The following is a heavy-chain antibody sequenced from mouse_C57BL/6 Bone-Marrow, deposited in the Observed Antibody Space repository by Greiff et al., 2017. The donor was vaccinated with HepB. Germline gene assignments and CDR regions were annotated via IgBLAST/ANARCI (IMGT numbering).Heavy chain of an antibody. CDR3: ARWGYYYFDY. Sequence: VQLQQPGAELVRPGTSVKLSCKASGYTFTSYWMHWVKQRPGQGLEWIGVIDPSDSYTNYNQKFKGKATLTVDTSSSTAYMQLSSLTSEDSAVYYCARWGYYYFDYWGQGTTLTVSS. CDR2: IDPSDSYT. CDR1: GYTFTSYW. J-gene: IGHJ2*01. D-gene: IGHD2-3*01. V-gene: IGHV1-59*01.